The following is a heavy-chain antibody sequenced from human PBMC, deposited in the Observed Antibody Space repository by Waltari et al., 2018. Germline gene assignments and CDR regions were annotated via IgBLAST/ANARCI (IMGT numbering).Heavy chain of an antibody. CDR1: GGTFRSYA. V-gene: IGHV1-69*05. CDR2: FTLTFRTA. D-gene: IGHD5-12*01. J-gene: IGHJ3*02. CDR3: ATNKGRDGYNEDAFDI. Sequence: VQLVQSGAEVKKPGYSVKVSCKASGGTFRSYAISWVRQAHGQGLEWRGGFTLTFRTASYAQKFQVIVTITTDESTSTAYMWLSSLRSEYTAVYYCATNKGRDGYNEDAFDIWGQGTMVTVSS.